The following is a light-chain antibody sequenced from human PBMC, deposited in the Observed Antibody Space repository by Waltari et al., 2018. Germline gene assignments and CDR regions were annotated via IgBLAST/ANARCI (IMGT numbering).Light chain of an antibody. J-gene: IGKJ4*01. CDR1: QSVLYSSNNKNY. Sequence: DIVMTQSPDSLAVSLGERATINCKSSQSVLYSSNNKNYLAWYQQKPGQPPKLIIYWASTRESGVPDRFSGSESGTDFTLTISSLQAEDVAVYYCQQYYNSPLTFGEGTKVEIK. V-gene: IGKV4-1*01. CDR3: QQYYNSPLT. CDR2: WAS.